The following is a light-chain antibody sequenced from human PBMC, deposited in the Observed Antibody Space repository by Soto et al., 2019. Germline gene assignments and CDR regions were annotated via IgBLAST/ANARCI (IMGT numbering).Light chain of an antibody. CDR3: SSYAGSSTYV. V-gene: IGLV2-8*01. CDR2: EVS. CDR1: SSDVGGYDY. J-gene: IGLJ1*01. Sequence: QSVLTQPPSASGSPGQSVTISCTGTSSDVGGYDYVSWYQQHPGKAPKLMIHEVSKRPSGVPDRFSGSKSGNTASLTVSGLQAEDEADYYCSSYAGSSTYVFGTGTKVTVL.